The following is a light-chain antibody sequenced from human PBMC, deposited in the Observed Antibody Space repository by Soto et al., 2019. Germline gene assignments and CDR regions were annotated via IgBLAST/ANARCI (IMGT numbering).Light chain of an antibody. Sequence: QSVLTQPASVSGSPGQSITISCTGSSSDVGAYNYVSWYQQHPDNAPNLMIYDVSDRPSGVSNRFSASKSGNTASLTISGLQAEDEAEYYGGSFTTSSTVVFGTGTKLTVL. CDR2: DVS. V-gene: IGLV2-14*03. CDR3: GSFTTSSTVV. J-gene: IGLJ1*01. CDR1: SSDVGAYNY.